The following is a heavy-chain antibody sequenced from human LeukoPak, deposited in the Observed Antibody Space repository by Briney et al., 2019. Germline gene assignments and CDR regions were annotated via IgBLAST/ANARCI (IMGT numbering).Heavy chain of an antibody. D-gene: IGHD3-10*01. V-gene: IGHV4-30-4*01. Sequence: SETLSLTCTVSGGSISSGDYYWSWIRQPPGKGLEWIGYIYYSGSTYYNPSLKSRVTISVDTSKNQFSLKLSSVTAADTAVYYCARALTSGSGSYRYNWFDPWGQGTLVTVSS. CDR3: ARALTSGSGSYRYNWFDP. CDR1: GGSISSGDYY. CDR2: IYYSGST. J-gene: IGHJ5*02.